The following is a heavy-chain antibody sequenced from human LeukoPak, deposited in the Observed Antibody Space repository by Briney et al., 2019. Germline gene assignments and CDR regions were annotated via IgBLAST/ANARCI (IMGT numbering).Heavy chain of an antibody. CDR3: ARPTSGGYDSSFDY. V-gene: IGHV5-51*01. Sequence: GESLKISCKGSVYTFTTYWIGWVRQMPGKGLEWMGIIYPGDSDTRYSPSFQGQVTISADKSINTAYLQWSSLKASDTAMYYCARPTSGGYDSSFDYWGQGTLVTVSS. D-gene: IGHD6-6*01. CDR2: IYPGDSDT. J-gene: IGHJ4*02. CDR1: VYTFTTYW.